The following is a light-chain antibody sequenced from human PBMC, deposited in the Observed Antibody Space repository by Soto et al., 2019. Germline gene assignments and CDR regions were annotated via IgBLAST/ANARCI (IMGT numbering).Light chain of an antibody. V-gene: IGKV3-20*01. CDR3: QQYGSPSWT. Sequence: EIVLTQSPGTLSLSPGERATLSCRASQSVSSSYLACYQQKPGQAPSLLIYGASSRATGIPDRFSGSGSGTYSSLTISKLEPEDFAVYYCQQYGSPSWTFGQGTKVKIK. J-gene: IGKJ1*01. CDR1: QSVSSSY. CDR2: GAS.